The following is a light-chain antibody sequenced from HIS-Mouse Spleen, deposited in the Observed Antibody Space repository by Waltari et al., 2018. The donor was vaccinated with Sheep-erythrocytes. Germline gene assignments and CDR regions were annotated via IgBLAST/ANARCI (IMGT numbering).Light chain of an antibody. Sequence: QSALTQPASVSGSPGQSITIPCTGPSRDVGSYNLFPWYQQHPGKAPKLMIYEGSKRPSGVSNRFSGSKSGNTASLTISGLQAEDEADYYCCSYAGSSTWVFGGGTKLTVL. CDR1: SRDVGSYNL. CDR2: EGS. V-gene: IGLV2-23*01. J-gene: IGLJ3*02. CDR3: CSYAGSSTWV.